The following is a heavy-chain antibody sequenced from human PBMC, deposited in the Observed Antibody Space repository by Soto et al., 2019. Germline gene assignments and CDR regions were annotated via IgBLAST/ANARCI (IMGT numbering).Heavy chain of an antibody. V-gene: IGHV1-18*01. CDR2: ISAYNGNT. CDR3: ARGVAAAGYYYYYYMDV. J-gene: IGHJ6*03. Sequence: ASVKVSCKASGYTFTSYGISWVRQAPGQGLEWMGWISAYNGNTNYAQKLQGRVTMTTDTFTSTAYMELRSLRSDDTAVYYCARGVAAAGYYYYYYMDVWGKGTTVTVSS. D-gene: IGHD6-13*01. CDR1: GYTFTSYG.